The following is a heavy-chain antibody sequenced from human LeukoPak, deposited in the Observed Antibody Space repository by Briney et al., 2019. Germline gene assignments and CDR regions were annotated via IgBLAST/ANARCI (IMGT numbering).Heavy chain of an antibody. CDR2: IIPIFGTA. V-gene: IGHV1-69*13. D-gene: IGHD6-6*01. Sequence: GASVKVSCKASGCTVSSYAISWVRQAPGQGLEWMGGIIPIFGTANYAQKFQGRVTITADESTSTAYMELSSLRSEDTAVYYCARAGVAARASYYYYMDVWGKGTTVTVSS. CDR1: GCTVSSYA. J-gene: IGHJ6*03. CDR3: ARAGVAARASYYYYMDV.